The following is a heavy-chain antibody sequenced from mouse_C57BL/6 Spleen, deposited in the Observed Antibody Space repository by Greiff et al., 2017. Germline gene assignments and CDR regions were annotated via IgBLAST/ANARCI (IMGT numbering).Heavy chain of an antibody. Sequence: EVKLVESEGGLVQPGSSMKLSCTASGFTFSDYYMAWVRQVPEKGLEWVANINYDGSSTYYLDSLKSRFIISRDNAKNILYLQMSSLKSEDTATYYCARRGYSNGVWYFDVWGTGTTVTVSS. V-gene: IGHV5-16*01. CDR1: GFTFSDYY. CDR2: INYDGSST. D-gene: IGHD2-5*01. CDR3: ARRGYSNGVWYFDV. J-gene: IGHJ1*03.